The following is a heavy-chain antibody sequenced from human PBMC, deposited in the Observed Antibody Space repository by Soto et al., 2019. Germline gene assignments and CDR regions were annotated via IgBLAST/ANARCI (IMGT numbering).Heavy chain of an antibody. D-gene: IGHD4-17*01. CDR3: ARITTVAFFFQH. CDR1: GFSLSKNKMG. Sequence: TLRKTCTFCGFSLSKNKMGVSWIRQPPGKALEWLAHIFSNDEKSYSTSLKSRITISKDTSKSQVVLTMTNMDPVDTATYYCARITTVAFFFQHWGQGTLVTVSS. V-gene: IGHV2-26*01. CDR2: IFSNDEK. J-gene: IGHJ1*01.